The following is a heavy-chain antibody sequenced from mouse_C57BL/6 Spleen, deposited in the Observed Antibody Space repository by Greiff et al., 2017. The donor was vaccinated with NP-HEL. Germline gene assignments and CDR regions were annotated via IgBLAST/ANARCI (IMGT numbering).Heavy chain of an antibody. D-gene: IGHD1-2*01. J-gene: IGHJ1*03. CDR2: ISSGSSTI. CDR1: GFTFSDYG. V-gene: IGHV5-17*01. CDR3: ARALLRYWYFDV. Sequence: EVKVVESGGGLVKPGGSLKLSCAASGFTFSDYGMHWVRQAPEKGLEWVAYISSGSSTIYYADTVKGRFTISRDNAKNTLFLQMTSLRSEDTAMYYCARALLRYWYFDVWGTGTTVTVSS.